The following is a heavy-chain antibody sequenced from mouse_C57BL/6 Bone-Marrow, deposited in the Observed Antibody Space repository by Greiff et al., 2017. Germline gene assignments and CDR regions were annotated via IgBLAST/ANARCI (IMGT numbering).Heavy chain of an antibody. J-gene: IGHJ2*01. CDR3: ARGRGQLSYFDY. CDR2: ISSGGSYT. Sequence: EVMLVESGGDLVKPGGSLKLSCAASGFTFSSYGMSWVRQTPDKRLEWVATISSGGSYTYYPDSVKGRFTISRDNATNTLYLQMSSLKSEDTAMYYCARGRGQLSYFDYWGQGTTLTVSS. D-gene: IGHD3-2*02. V-gene: IGHV5-6*01. CDR1: GFTFSSYG.